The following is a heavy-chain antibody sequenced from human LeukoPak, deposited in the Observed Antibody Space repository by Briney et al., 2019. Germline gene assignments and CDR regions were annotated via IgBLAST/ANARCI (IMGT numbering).Heavy chain of an antibody. CDR3: ARIHGSDILTGLGPLFDY. J-gene: IGHJ4*02. Sequence: PGGSLRLSCAASGFTFSSYEMNWVRQAPGKGLEWVSYISSSGSTIYYADSVKGRFTISRDNAKNSLYLQMNSLRAEDKAVYYCARIHGSDILTGLGPLFDYWGQGTLVTVSS. D-gene: IGHD3-9*01. CDR1: GFTFSSYE. CDR2: ISSSGSTI. V-gene: IGHV3-48*03.